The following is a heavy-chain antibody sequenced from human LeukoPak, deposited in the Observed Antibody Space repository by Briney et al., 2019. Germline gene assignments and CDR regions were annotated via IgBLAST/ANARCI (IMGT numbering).Heavy chain of an antibody. J-gene: IGHJ6*03. CDR1: GGSISSYY. D-gene: IGHD3-9*01. CDR2: IYYSGST. Sequence: SETLSLTCTVSGGSISSYYWSWIRQPPGKGLEWIGYIYYSGSTNYNPPLKSRVTISVDTSKNQFSLKLSSVTAADTAVYYCARLYGVIRTYYYMDVWGKGTTVTVSS. V-gene: IGHV4-59*08. CDR3: ARLYGVIRTYYYMDV.